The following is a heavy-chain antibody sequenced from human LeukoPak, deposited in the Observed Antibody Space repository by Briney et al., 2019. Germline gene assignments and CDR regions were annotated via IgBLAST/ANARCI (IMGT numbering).Heavy chain of an antibody. CDR2: TNPNSGGT. CDR1: GYTFTGYY. Sequence: GASVKVSCKASGYTFTGYYMHWVRQAPGQGLEWMGWTNPNSGGTNYAQKFQGRVTMTRDTSISTAYMELSRLRSDDTAVYYCARGLVAYWDLYFQHWGQGTLVTVSS. D-gene: IGHD2-21*01. J-gene: IGHJ1*01. V-gene: IGHV1-2*02. CDR3: ARGLVAYWDLYFQH.